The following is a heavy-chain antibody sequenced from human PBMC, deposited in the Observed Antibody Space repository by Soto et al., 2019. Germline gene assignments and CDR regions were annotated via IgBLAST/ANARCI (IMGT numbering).Heavy chain of an antibody. Sequence: QVQLVQSGAEVKRPGASVKVSCKASGYIFTAYFMHWVRQAPGQGLEWMGWINPNSGGTTYAQKFQDRVTMTRDTSISTAYMELSRLTSNDTAVYYCARVGGTRRVAVTGDFDPWGQGTLVTVSS. CDR1: GYIFTAYF. D-gene: IGHD6-19*01. J-gene: IGHJ5*02. CDR2: INPNSGGT. CDR3: ARVGGTRRVAVTGDFDP. V-gene: IGHV1-2*02.